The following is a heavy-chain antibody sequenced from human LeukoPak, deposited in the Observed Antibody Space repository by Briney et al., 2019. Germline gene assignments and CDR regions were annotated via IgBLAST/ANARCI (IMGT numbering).Heavy chain of an antibody. CDR3: ARIAMVRGIIIDAFDN. CDR2: IRYDGSNK. D-gene: IGHD3-10*01. CDR1: GFTFSSYG. V-gene: IGHV3-30*02. J-gene: IGHJ3*02. Sequence: GGSLRLSCAASGFTFSSYGMHWVRQAPGKGLEWVAFIRYDGSNKYYADSVKGRFTISRDNAKNSLSLQMNSLRAEDTAVYYCARIAMVRGIIIDAFDNWGQGTMVTVSS.